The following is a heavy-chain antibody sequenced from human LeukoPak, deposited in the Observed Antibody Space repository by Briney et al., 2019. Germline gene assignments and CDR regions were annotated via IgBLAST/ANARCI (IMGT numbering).Heavy chain of an antibody. CDR2: ISYDGSNK. CDR3: ARALGQLVG. V-gene: IGHV3-30*03. CDR1: GFTFSSYG. J-gene: IGHJ4*02. D-gene: IGHD6-13*01. Sequence: PGGSLRLSCAASGFTFSSYGMHWVRQAPGKGLEWVAVISYDGSNKYYADSVKGRFTISRDNAKNSLYLQMNSLRAEDTAVYYCARALGQLVGWGQGTLVTVSS.